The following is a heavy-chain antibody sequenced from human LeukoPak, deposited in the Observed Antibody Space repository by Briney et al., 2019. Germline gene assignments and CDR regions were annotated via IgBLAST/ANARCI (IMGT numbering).Heavy chain of an antibody. J-gene: IGHJ4*02. CDR3: ARSQAVAGPWVDY. D-gene: IGHD6-19*01. CDR2: MNPNSGNT. V-gene: IGHV1-8*01. Sequence: ASVKVSCKASGYTFTSYDINWVRQATGQGLEWMGWMNPNSGNTGYAQKFQGRVTMTRNTSISTAYMELSSLRSEDTAVYYCARSQAVAGPWVDYWGQGTLVTVSS. CDR1: GYTFTSYD.